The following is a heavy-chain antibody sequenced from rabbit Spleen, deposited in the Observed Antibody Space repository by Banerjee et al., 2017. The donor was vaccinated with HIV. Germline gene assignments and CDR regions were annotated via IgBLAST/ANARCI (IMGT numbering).Heavy chain of an antibody. CDR3: ARDTSSSFSSYGMDL. CDR2: IYTGSSGTT. D-gene: IGHD1-1*01. CDR1: GFSFSSSHY. V-gene: IGHV1S40*01. J-gene: IGHJ6*01. Sequence: QSLEESGGDLVKPGASLTLTCTASGFSFSSSHYMCWVRQAPGKGLEWIACIYTGSSGTTYYARWARGRFTITKSSSTAVTLQMTSLTAADTATYFCARDTSSSFSSYGMDLWGPGTLVTVS.